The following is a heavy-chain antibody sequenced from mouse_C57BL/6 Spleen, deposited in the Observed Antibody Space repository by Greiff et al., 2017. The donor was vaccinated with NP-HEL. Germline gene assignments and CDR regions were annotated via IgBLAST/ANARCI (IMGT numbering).Heavy chain of an antibody. CDR3: ARMANWDKGLDY. J-gene: IGHJ2*01. Sequence: QVHVKQSGAELARPGASVKLSCKASGYTFTSYGISWVKQRTGQGLEWIGEIYPRSGNTYYNEKFKGKATLTADKSSSTAYMELRSLTSEDSAVYFCARMANWDKGLDYWGQGTTLTVSS. CDR1: GYTFTSYG. D-gene: IGHD4-1*01. V-gene: IGHV1-81*01. CDR2: IYPRSGNT.